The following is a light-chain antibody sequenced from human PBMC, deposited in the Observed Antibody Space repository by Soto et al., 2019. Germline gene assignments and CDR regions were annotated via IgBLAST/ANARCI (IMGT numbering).Light chain of an antibody. CDR2: FAS. Sequence: EIVLTQSPGTLSLSPGERATLSCRAGQSVSNKLAWYQQKPGQAPRLLIYFASNRDTGIPDRFSGSGSGTDFTLTISRLEPEDFALYYCQQDGGSPYSFGQGTKLEIK. J-gene: IGKJ2*03. CDR3: QQDGGSPYS. CDR1: QSVSNK. V-gene: IGKV3-20*01.